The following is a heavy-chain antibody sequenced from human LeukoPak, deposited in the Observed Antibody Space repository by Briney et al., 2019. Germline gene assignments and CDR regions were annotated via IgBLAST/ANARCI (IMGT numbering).Heavy chain of an antibody. CDR3: ARDPPGIAASVSGG. J-gene: IGHJ4*02. Sequence: GGSLRLSCKASGFTVSNNYMNWVRQAPGRGVEGVALIYSGGTTNYADSVKGRFTISRDNSKNTLYLQMTNVRVEDTAVYYCARDPPGIAASVSGGWGQGTLVTVSS. CDR1: GFTVSNNY. D-gene: IGHD6-13*01. V-gene: IGHV3-53*01. CDR2: IYSGGTT.